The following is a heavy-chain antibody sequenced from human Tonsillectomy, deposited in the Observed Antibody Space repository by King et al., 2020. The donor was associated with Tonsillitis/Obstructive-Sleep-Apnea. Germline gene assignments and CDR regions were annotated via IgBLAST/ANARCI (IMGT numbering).Heavy chain of an antibody. CDR3: ARWGWAKNDY. CDR1: GGPISSYY. V-gene: IGHV4-59*08. J-gene: IGHJ4*02. CDR2: IYYSGST. Sequence: QLQESGPGLVKPSETLSLTCIVSGGPISSYYWSWIRQPPGKGLEWIGYIYYSGSTSYNPSLKSRVTISIDTSKNQFSLNLSSVTAADTAVYYCARWGWAKNDYWGQGTLVTVSS. D-gene: IGHD3-16*01.